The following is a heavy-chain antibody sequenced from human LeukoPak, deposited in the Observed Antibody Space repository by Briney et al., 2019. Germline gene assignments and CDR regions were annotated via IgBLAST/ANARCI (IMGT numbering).Heavy chain of an antibody. CDR2: MNPNSGNT. J-gene: IGHJ4*02. Sequence: ASVKVSCKASGYSFTSYDINWVRQATGQGLEWMGWMNPNSGNTGSAQKFQGRVAMTRNTSISTAYMELSNLRSEDTAVYYCARRVAAGGTCMGYWGQGTLVTVSS. CDR3: ARRVAAGGTCMGY. D-gene: IGHD6-13*01. V-gene: IGHV1-8*01. CDR1: GYSFTSYD.